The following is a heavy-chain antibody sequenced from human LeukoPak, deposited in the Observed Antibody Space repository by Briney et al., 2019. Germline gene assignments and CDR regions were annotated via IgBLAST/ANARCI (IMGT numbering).Heavy chain of an antibody. D-gene: IGHD2/OR15-2a*01. CDR3: AKDFSPYYYYYMDV. V-gene: IGHV3-74*01. J-gene: IGHJ6*03. Sequence: GGSLRLSCAASGLTFTDYWMHWVRHVPGKGLVWVSRVDNDGSGTSYADSVKGRFTISRDNSKNTLYLQMNSLRAEDTAVYYCAKDFSPYYYYYMDVWGKGTTVTVSS. CDR1: GLTFTDYW. CDR2: VDNDGSGT.